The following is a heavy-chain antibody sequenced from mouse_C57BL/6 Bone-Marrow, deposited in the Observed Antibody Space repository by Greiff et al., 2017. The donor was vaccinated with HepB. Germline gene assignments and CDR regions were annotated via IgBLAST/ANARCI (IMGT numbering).Heavy chain of an antibody. CDR2: IRSKSSNYAT. D-gene: IGHD1-2*01. CDR1: GFTFNTYA. J-gene: IGHJ1*03. CDR3: VRAPLLRGPFDV. V-gene: IGHV10-3*01. Sequence: EVQGVESGGGLVQPKGSLKLSCAASGFTFNTYAMHWVRQAPGKGLEWVARIRSKSSNYATYYADSVKDRFTISRDDSQSMLYLQMNNLKTEDTAMYYCVRAPLLRGPFDVWGTGTTVTVSS.